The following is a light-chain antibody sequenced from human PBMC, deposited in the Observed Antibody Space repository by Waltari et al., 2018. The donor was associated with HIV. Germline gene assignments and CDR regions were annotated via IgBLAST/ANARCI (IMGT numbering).Light chain of an antibody. J-gene: IGLJ1*01. CDR2: AGI. V-gene: IGLV2-23*01. CDR3: GSYAGTGTYV. CDR1: SSEVASYNL. Sequence: QSALTQPASVSGSPGQSITISCTATSSEVASYNLVSWYQQHPGKAPKVIFYAGIKTPSVVSSLSAGSKADNTASRIIAGVEAEDEADYYCGSYAGTGTYVFGTGTKVTVL.